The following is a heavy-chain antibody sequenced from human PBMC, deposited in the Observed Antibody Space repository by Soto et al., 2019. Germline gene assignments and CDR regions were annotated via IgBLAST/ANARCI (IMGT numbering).Heavy chain of an antibody. J-gene: IGHJ6*02. CDR3: ARYKSNYYYGMDV. CDR1: GGSISSYY. Sequence: ETLSLTCTVSGGSISSYYWSWIRQPPGKGLEWIGYIHYSGSTNYNPSLKSRVTISVDTSKNQFSLKLNSVTAADTAVYYCARYKSNYYYGMDVWGQGTTVTVSS. CDR2: IHYSGST. D-gene: IGHD1-20*01. V-gene: IGHV4-59*01.